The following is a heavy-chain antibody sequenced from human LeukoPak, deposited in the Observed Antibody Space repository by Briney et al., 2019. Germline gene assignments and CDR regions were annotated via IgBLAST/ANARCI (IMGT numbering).Heavy chain of an antibody. V-gene: IGHV3-11*01. CDR3: ARDFGLAAAAPFDY. CDR2: ISSSGSTI. Sequence: GGSLRLSCAASGFTFSDYYMSWIRQALGKGLEWVSYISSSGSTIYYADSVKGRFTIPRDNAKNSLYLQMNSLRAEDTAVYYCARDFGLAAAAPFDYWGQGTLVTVSS. CDR1: GFTFSDYY. J-gene: IGHJ4*02. D-gene: IGHD6-13*01.